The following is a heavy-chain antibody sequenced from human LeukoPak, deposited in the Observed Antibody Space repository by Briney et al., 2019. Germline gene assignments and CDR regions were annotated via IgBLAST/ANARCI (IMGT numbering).Heavy chain of an antibody. Sequence: GGSLRLSCAASGFTFTNYAMTWVRQAPGKGLEWVSAISASRGTTFSSDPVKGRFTTSRDNSKNTLFLQMNSLRAEDTAVYYCAKALAQGPREVQNDYWGQGTLVTVSS. CDR2: ISASRGTT. CDR1: GFTFTNYA. CDR3: AKALAQGPREVQNDY. V-gene: IGHV3-23*01. J-gene: IGHJ4*02.